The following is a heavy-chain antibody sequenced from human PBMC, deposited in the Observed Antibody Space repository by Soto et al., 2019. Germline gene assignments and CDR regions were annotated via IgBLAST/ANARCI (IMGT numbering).Heavy chain of an antibody. Sequence: PGGSLRLSCAASGFTFSSYAMHWVRQAPGKGLEWVAVISYDGSNKYYADSVKGRFTISRDNSKNTLYLQMNSLRAEDTAVYYCARGRVVPAAMYVWGQGTTVTVPS. D-gene: IGHD2-2*01. J-gene: IGHJ6*02. V-gene: IGHV3-30-3*01. CDR2: ISYDGSNK. CDR3: ARGRVVPAAMYV. CDR1: GFTFSSYA.